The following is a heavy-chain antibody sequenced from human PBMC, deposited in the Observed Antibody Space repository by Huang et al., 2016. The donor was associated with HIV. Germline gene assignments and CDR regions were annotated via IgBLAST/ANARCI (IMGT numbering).Heavy chain of an antibody. J-gene: IGHJ4*02. V-gene: IGHV1-69*01. CDR3: ATVDYYDTSGPQRGYFDN. CDR2: IIPALGTA. D-gene: IGHD3-22*01. Sequence: QVQLVQSGAEVKKPGSSVKVSCKASGGSFRNFAIGWVRQAPGQGLAGLGGIIPALGTANYAQKFQGRVTIIADESTSTAYMELSSLRSEDTAVYYCATVDYYDTSGPQRGYFDNWGQGTLVTVSS. CDR1: GGSFRNFA.